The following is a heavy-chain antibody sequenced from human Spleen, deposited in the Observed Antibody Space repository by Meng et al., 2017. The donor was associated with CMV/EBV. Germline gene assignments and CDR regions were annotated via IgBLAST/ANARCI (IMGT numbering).Heavy chain of an antibody. CDR2: ISAHRRNT. D-gene: IGHD3-22*01. Sequence: SGYTFKTYGISWVRQAPGQGLEWLGWISAHRRNTNYAQKIQDRVTMTTDTSATKAYMELRSLRFDDTAVYYCVREVYHYDSHGLDYWGQGTLVTVSS. CDR1: GYTFKTYG. V-gene: IGHV1-18*01. CDR3: VREVYHYDSHGLDY. J-gene: IGHJ4*02.